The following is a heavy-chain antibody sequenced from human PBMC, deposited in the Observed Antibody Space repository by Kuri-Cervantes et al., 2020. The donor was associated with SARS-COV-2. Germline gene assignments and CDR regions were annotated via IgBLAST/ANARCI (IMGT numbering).Heavy chain of an antibody. CDR1: GFIFSGCA. D-gene: IGHD2-21*01. V-gene: IGHV3-30*01. CDR2: ISYDGSNE. CDR3: AKDRVGVLDS. J-gene: IGHJ5*01. Sequence: GESLKISCAASGFIFSGCAIHWVRLAPGKGLEWVASISYDGSNEYYADSVRGRFTIFRDNSNNTLHLQVNSLRAEDTAHYYCAKDRVGVLDSWGQGTQVTVSS.